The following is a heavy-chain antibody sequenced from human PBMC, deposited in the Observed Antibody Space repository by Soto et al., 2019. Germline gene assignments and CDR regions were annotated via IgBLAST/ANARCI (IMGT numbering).Heavy chain of an antibody. V-gene: IGHV3-21*01. CDR3: ARDATLDYDILTGYYTPSDAFDI. D-gene: IGHD3-9*01. Sequence: EVQLVESGGGLVKPGGSLRLSCAASGFTFSSYSMNWVRQAPGKGLEWVSSISGSSSYIYYADSVKGRFTISRDNAKNSLYLQMNSLRAEDTAVYYCARDATLDYDILTGYYTPSDAFDIWGQGTMVTVSS. CDR2: ISGSSSYI. CDR1: GFTFSSYS. J-gene: IGHJ3*02.